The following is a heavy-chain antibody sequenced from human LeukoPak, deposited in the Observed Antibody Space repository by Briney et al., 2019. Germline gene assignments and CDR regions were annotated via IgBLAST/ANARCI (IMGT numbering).Heavy chain of an antibody. CDR1: GGSISSSNYH. Sequence: SETLSLTCTVSGGSISSSNYHRGWVRQPPGEGLEWIGSIYYSGSTFYNPSLNSRVTVSVDTSMNQFSLKLSSVTAADTAVYYCASLEGYYFDYWGQGTLVTVSS. CDR2: IYYSGST. V-gene: IGHV4-39*01. D-gene: IGHD5-24*01. J-gene: IGHJ4*02. CDR3: ASLEGYYFDY.